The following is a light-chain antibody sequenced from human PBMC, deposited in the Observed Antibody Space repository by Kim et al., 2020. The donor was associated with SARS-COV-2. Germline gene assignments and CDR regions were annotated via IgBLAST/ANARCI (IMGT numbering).Light chain of an antibody. V-gene: IGKV1-27*01. J-gene: IGKJ4*01. Sequence: DIQMTQSPSSLSASVGDRVTITCRASQAISNNLGWYQQRPWKRPILLIYEASTLQSGVPSRFSGSGFGTDFTLTISSLQPEDFATYYCQNYDSAPLTFGGGTKVDIK. CDR3: QNYDSAPLT. CDR2: EAS. CDR1: QAISNN.